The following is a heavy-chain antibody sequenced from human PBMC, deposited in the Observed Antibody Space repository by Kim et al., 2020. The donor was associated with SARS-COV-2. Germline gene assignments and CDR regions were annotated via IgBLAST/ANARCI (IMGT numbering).Heavy chain of an antibody. V-gene: IGHV4-59*01. CDR3: ARGYYYDKDAFDI. CDR2: IYYSGST. D-gene: IGHD3-22*01. Sequence: SETLSLTCTVSGGSISSYYWSWIRQPPGKGLEWIGYIYYSGSTNYNPSLKSRVTISVDTSKNQFSLKLSSVTAADTAVYYCARGYYYDKDAFDIWGQGTMVTVSS. CDR1: GGSISSYY. J-gene: IGHJ3*02.